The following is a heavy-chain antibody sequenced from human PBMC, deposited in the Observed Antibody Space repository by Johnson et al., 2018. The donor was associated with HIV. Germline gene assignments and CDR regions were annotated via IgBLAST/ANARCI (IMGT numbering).Heavy chain of an antibody. Sequence: QVQLVESGGGVIQPGRSLRVSCAASGFTFSSYGMHWVRQAPGKGLEWVSVIYSGRSTYYADSVEGRFTISRDNSKNTLYLQMNSLRAEDTAVYYCARVAGYGYCSSTSCVPRDAFDIWGQGTMVTVSS. CDR3: ARVAGYGYCSSTSCVPRDAFDI. V-gene: IGHV3-NL1*01. CDR1: GFTFSSYG. D-gene: IGHD2-2*01. CDR2: IYSGRST. J-gene: IGHJ3*02.